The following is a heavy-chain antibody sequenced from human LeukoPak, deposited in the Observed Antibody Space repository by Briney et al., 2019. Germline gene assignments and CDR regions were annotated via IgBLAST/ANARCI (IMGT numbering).Heavy chain of an antibody. D-gene: IGHD1-26*01. Sequence: SETLSLTCTVSGGSINDFYWTWIRQPPGKGLEWIGYIFYSGSANSNPSLESRVTISVDTSKNLFSLKLSSVTAADTAAYYCARLRSGSTPPPPHYYYGLDVWGQGTTVIV. CDR3: ARLRSGSTPPPPHYYYGLDV. CDR1: GGSINDFY. V-gene: IGHV4-59*01. CDR2: IFYSGSA. J-gene: IGHJ6*02.